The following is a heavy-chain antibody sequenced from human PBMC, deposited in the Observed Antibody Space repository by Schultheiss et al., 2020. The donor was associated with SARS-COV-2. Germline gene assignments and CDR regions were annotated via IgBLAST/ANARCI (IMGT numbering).Heavy chain of an antibody. CDR3: ARTYYDFWSGYANMDV. D-gene: IGHD3-3*01. V-gene: IGHV4-59*01. Sequence: GSLRLSCTVSGGSISSYYWSWIRQPPGKGLEWIGYIYYSGSTNYNPSLKSRVTISVDTSKNQFSLKLSSVTAADTAVYYCARTYYDFWSGYANMDVWGKGTTVTVSS. CDR2: IYYSGST. J-gene: IGHJ6*03. CDR1: GGSISSYY.